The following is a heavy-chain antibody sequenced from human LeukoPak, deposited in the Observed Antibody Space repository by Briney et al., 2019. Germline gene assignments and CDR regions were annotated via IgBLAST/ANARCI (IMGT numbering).Heavy chain of an antibody. CDR3: ARDREATVFDY. V-gene: IGHV4-59*12. CDR1: GGSISNYY. CDR2: IYYSGST. J-gene: IGHJ4*02. D-gene: IGHD4-17*01. Sequence: SETLSLTCTVSGGSISNYYWSWIRQPPGKGLEWIGYIYYSGSTNYNPSLKSRVTISVDTPKNQFSLKLSSVTAADTAVYYCARDREATVFDYWGQGTLVTVSS.